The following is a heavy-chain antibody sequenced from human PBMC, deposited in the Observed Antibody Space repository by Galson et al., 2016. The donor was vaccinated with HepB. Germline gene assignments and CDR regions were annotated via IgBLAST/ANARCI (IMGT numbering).Heavy chain of an antibody. J-gene: IGHJ4*02. CDR2: DYMDGGTT. V-gene: IGHV3-NL1*01. Sequence: SLRLSCAASGFTFSGYGMRWVRQAPGKGLEWVAADYMDGGTTYDAQSVKGRFTISRDNSNNMLFLQMSSLRADDTAVYYCAKRHEYCPAVGCSVDYWGQGTLVSVSS. D-gene: IGHD2/OR15-2a*01. CDR3: AKRHEYCPAVGCSVDY. CDR1: GFTFSGYG.